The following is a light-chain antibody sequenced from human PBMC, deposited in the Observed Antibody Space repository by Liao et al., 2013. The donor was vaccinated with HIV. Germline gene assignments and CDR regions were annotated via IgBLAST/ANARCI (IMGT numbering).Light chain of an antibody. CDR2: QNT. Sequence: SYELTQPPSVSVSPGQTASITCSGRTLGDKYVCWYQQRPGQSPVLVMYQNTKRPSGIPERFSGSNSGNTATLSIAETQAVDEADYYCQAWDRDTVVFGGGTKLTVL. V-gene: IGLV3-1*01. J-gene: IGLJ2*01. CDR3: QAWDRDTVV. CDR1: TLGDKY.